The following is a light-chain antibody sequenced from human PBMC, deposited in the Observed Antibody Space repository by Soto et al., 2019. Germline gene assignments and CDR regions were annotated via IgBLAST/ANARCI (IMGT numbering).Light chain of an antibody. J-gene: IGLJ2*01. CDR2: DVS. Sequence: QSVLTQPRSVSWSPGQSVTISCTGTSSDVGDYDYVSWYQQHPGKTPKLMIYDVSKRPSGVPDRFSGSKSGNTASLTISGLQAEDEADYYCCSYAGTYPHVVFGGGTK. V-gene: IGLV2-11*01. CDR3: CSYAGTYPHVV. CDR1: SSDVGDYDY.